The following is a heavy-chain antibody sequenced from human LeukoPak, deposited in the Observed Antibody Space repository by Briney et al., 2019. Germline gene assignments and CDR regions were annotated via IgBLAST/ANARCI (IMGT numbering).Heavy chain of an antibody. V-gene: IGHV1-69*05. Sequence: SVKVSCKASGGTFSSYAIGWVRQAPGQGLEWMGGIIPIFGTANYAQKFQGRVTITTDESTSTVYMELSSLGSEDTAVYYCASTTYYYDSSGYLLDYWGQGTLVTVSS. J-gene: IGHJ4*02. CDR2: IIPIFGTA. CDR3: ASTTYYYDSSGYLLDY. D-gene: IGHD3-22*01. CDR1: GGTFSSYA.